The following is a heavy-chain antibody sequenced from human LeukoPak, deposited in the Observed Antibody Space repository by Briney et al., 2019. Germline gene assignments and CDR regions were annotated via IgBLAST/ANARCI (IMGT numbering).Heavy chain of an antibody. Sequence: PGGSLRLSCAASGFIFSNYAIHWVRQAPGKGLEWVAVISYDGSNKYYADSVKGRFTISRDNAENTLYLQMNSLRAEDTAVYFCARGNAHAFDIWGQGTMVTVSS. D-gene: IGHD1-1*01. V-gene: IGHV3-30*04. CDR3: ARGNAHAFDI. CDR2: ISYDGSNK. CDR1: GFIFSNYA. J-gene: IGHJ3*02.